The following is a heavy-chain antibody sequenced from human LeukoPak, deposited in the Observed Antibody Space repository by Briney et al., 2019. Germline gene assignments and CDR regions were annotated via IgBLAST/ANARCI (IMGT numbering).Heavy chain of an antibody. CDR1: GLTVGNAW. J-gene: IGHJ4*02. V-gene: IGHV3-15*01. CDR3: TTDKFSSGWYGGFDS. Sequence: GGSLRLSCAASGLTVGNAWMSWVRQAPGKGLEWVGRIKSNSAGGATDFAAPVKGRFAMSRDNSKNILFLQMNSLESEDTGMYYCTTDKFSSGWYGGFDSGGQGTLVTVSS. CDR2: IKSNSAGGAT. D-gene: IGHD6-19*01.